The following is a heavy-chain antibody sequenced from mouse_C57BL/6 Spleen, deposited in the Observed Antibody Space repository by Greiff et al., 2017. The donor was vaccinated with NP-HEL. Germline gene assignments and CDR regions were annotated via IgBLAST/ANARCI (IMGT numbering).Heavy chain of an antibody. V-gene: IGHV1-26*01. CDR3: ARQYAMDY. J-gene: IGHJ4*01. CDR2: INPNNGGT. Sequence: VQLQQSGPELVKPGASVKISCKASGYTFTDYYMNWVKQSHGKSLEWIGDINPNNGGTSYNQKFKGKATLTVDKSSSTAYMELRSLTAEDSAVYYCARQYAMDYWGKGTSVTVSS. CDR1: GYTFTDYY.